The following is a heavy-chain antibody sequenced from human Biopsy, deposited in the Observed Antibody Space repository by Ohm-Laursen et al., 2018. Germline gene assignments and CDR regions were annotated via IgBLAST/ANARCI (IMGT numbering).Heavy chain of an antibody. J-gene: IGHJ4*02. Sequence: SSVKVSCKASSYTFTDYNIHWVRQAPGQGLEWLGYINCKTGATNYAQKFQGTVTMTRDTSISTAYLALGSLRSADTAIYYCARDPLNGHKHFDYWGQGSLVTVSS. V-gene: IGHV1-2*02. CDR1: SYTFTDYN. D-gene: IGHD2-8*01. CDR3: ARDPLNGHKHFDY. CDR2: INCKTGAT.